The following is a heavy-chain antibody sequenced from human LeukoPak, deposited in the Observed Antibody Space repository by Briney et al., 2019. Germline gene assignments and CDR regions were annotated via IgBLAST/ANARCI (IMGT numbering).Heavy chain of an antibody. CDR2: INHSGST. Sequence: SETLSLTCTVSGGSISSYYWSWIRQPPGKGLEWIGEINHSGSTNYNPSLKSRVTISVDTSKNQFSLKLSSVTAADTAVYYCARGPPPKGYCSSTSCYPKTNYYYYGMEVWGQGTTVTVSS. V-gene: IGHV4-34*01. CDR1: GGSISSYY. D-gene: IGHD2-2*01. CDR3: ARGPPPKGYCSSTSCYPKTNYYYYGMEV. J-gene: IGHJ6*02.